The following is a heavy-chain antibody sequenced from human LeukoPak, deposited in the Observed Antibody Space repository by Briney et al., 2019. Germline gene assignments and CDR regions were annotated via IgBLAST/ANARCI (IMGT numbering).Heavy chain of an antibody. J-gene: IGHJ4*02. D-gene: IGHD4-23*01. CDR1: GFTVSNNY. V-gene: IGHV3-66*01. CDR3: AVRTERWRGFDY. CDR2: IYDDDSK. Sequence: GGSLTLSCAASGFTVSNNYMNWVRQAPGKGRDWFSSIYDDDSKYYADSVKGSFTTSSDNSKNTLYLQMNSLGAGDTVVYYCAVRTERWRGFDYWGQGTLVTVSS.